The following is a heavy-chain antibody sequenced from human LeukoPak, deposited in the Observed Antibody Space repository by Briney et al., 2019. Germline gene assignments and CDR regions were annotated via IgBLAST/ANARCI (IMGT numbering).Heavy chain of an antibody. Sequence: TGGSMRLSCAASGFAFDDYCICWVRHAPWKGLEWVSDINSNGGSTGYADSVKGRFTISRDNAKNSLCLQMNSLRAEDTALYYCARDGQFNYYGSGSYSSWFDPWGQGTLVTVSS. CDR2: INSNGGST. J-gene: IGHJ5*02. CDR1: GFAFDDYC. D-gene: IGHD3-10*01. V-gene: IGHV3-20*04. CDR3: ARDGQFNYYGSGSYSSWFDP.